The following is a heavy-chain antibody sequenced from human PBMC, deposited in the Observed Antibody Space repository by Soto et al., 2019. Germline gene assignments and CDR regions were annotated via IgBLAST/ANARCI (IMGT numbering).Heavy chain of an antibody. D-gene: IGHD1-26*01. CDR2: ISGSGSIT. Sequence: EGQLLESGGGLVQPGGSLRLSCAASGFTFSNYAMSWVRQAPGKGLEWVSGISGSGSITYYADSVKGRFTISRDNSRNTLYLQLISLRVEDTAVYYCPKLSVGAPTLGPWGQGTLVTVSS. J-gene: IGHJ5*02. V-gene: IGHV3-23*01. CDR1: GFTFSNYA. CDR3: PKLSVGAPTLGP.